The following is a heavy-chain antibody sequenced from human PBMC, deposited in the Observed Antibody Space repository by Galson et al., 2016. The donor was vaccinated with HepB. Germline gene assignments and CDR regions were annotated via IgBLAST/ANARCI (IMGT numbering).Heavy chain of an antibody. CDR2: ISYDGSNK. CDR1: GFTFSSYA. D-gene: IGHD3-3*01. CDR3: ARDRKAYYDFWSGSDYFDY. Sequence: SLRLSCAASGFTFSSYAMHWVRQAPGKGLEWVAVISYDGSNKYYADSVKGRFTTSRDNSKTTPYLQMNSLRAEDTAVYSCARDRKAYYDFWSGSDYFDYWGQGTLVTVSS. V-gene: IGHV3-30*04. J-gene: IGHJ4*02.